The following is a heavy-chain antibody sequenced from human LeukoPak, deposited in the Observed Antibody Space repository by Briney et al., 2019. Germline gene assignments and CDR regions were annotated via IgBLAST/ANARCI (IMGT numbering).Heavy chain of an antibody. J-gene: IGHJ4*02. Sequence: PSGTLSLTCTVSGGSISSYYWSWIRQPAGKGLEWIGRIYTSGSTNYNPSLKSRVTMSVDTSKNQFSLKLSSVTAADTAVYYCARDPGFPYSGSYLDWGQGTLVTVSS. D-gene: IGHD1-26*01. CDR2: IYTSGST. V-gene: IGHV4-4*07. CDR3: ARDPGFPYSGSYLD. CDR1: GGSISSYY.